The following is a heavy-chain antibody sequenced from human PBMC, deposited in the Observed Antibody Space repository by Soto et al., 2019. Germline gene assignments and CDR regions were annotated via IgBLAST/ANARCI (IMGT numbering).Heavy chain of an antibody. CDR3: ARLPDR. D-gene: IGHD2-2*01. CDR2: IYHSGST. Sequence: QLQLQESGSGLVKPSQTLSLTCAVSGGSISSGGYSWSWIRQPPGKGLEWIGYIYHSGSTYYNPSLRSRFTKSIDRSKYQCSLKMSSVTAADTAVYYCARLPDRWDQGTPVTVSS. J-gene: IGHJ5*02. V-gene: IGHV4-30-2*01. CDR1: GGSISSGGYS.